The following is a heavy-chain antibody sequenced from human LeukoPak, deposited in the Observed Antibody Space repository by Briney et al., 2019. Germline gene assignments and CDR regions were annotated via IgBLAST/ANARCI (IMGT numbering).Heavy chain of an antibody. CDR1: GYTFTGYH. CDR2: INTKTGGT. D-gene: IGHD1-1*01. CDR3: AKGNLDFDS. Sequence: GASVKVSCKASGYTFTGYHVHWVRHAPGQGLEWMGVINTKTGGTTYAQKFQVRFTMTRDKSINTVYMDLSSLRSDDSAIYYCAKGNLDFDSWGLGTLVTVSS. J-gene: IGHJ4*02. V-gene: IGHV1-2*02.